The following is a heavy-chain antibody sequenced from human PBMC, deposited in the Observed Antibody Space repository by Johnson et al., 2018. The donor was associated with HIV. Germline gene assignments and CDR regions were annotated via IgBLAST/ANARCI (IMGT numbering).Heavy chain of an antibody. Sequence: VQLVESGGGLVQPGGSLRLSCAASGFTFSTYAMSWVRQAPGKGLEWISYVSSGGSSIYYADSVRGRFTISRDNTKNSLFLQLNSLRAEDTALYYCAKCVYSSSSWMLFDIWGQGTMVTVSS. J-gene: IGHJ3*02. V-gene: IGHV3-48*04. CDR2: VSSGGSSI. CDR1: GFTFSTYA. CDR3: AKCVYSSSSWMLFDI. D-gene: IGHD6-6*01.